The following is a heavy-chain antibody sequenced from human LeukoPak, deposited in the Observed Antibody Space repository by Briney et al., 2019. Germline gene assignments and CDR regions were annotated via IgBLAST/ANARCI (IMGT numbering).Heavy chain of an antibody. V-gene: IGHV3-33*03. CDR1: GFTFSTYG. CDR3: AKYYSNSGDYYHYSMDV. Sequence: GGSLRLSCAASGFTFSTYGMHWVRQAPGKGLEWVAVIWYDGNNEYYADSVEGRFTISRDNSKNTLYLQMNSLRAEDTAVYYCAKYYSNSGDYYHYSMDVWGQGTTVTVSS. CDR2: IWYDGNNE. J-gene: IGHJ6*02. D-gene: IGHD4-11*01.